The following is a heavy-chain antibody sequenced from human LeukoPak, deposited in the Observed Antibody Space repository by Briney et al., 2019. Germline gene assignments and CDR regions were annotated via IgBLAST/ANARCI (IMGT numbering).Heavy chain of an antibody. Sequence: GGSLRLSCAASGFTFSSYAMHWVRQAPGKGLEWVAVISYDGSNKYYADSVKGRFTISRDNAKNSLYLQMNSPRAEDTAVYYCASGKVVVTRLFDYWGQGTLVTVSS. CDR3: ASGKVVVTRLFDY. J-gene: IGHJ4*02. CDR1: GFTFSSYA. D-gene: IGHD3-22*01. CDR2: ISYDGSNK. V-gene: IGHV3-30-3*01.